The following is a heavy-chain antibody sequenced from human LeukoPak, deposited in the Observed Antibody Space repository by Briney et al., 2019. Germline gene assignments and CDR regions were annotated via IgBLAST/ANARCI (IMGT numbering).Heavy chain of an antibody. CDR2: ISGSGGST. Sequence: PGRSLRLSCAASGFTFSSYAMSWVRQAPGKGLEWVSAISGSGGSTYYADSVKGRFTISRDNSKNTLYLQMNSLRAEDTAVYYCAKDKGSIVGATLQTYYFDYWGQGTLVTVSS. V-gene: IGHV3-23*01. D-gene: IGHD1-26*01. CDR3: AKDKGSIVGATLQTYYFDY. J-gene: IGHJ4*02. CDR1: GFTFSSYA.